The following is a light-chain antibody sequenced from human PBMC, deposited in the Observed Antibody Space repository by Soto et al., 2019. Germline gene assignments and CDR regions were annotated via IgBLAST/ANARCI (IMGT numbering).Light chain of an antibody. CDR1: SSNIGAGYD. CDR3: QSYDSSLSGYV. V-gene: IGLV1-40*01. Sequence: QYVLTQPPSVSGAPGQRVTISCTGSSSNIGAGYDVHWYQQLPGTAPKLLIYGNSNRPSGVPDRFSGSKSGTSASLAITGLQAEDEADYSCQSYDSSLSGYVFGTGTKLTVL. J-gene: IGLJ1*01. CDR2: GNS.